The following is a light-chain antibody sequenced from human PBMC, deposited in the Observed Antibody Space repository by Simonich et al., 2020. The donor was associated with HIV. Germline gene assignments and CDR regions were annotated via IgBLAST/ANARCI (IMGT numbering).Light chain of an antibody. CDR2: GAS. Sequence: EIVLTQSPATLSLSPGERATLSCRASQSVSSYLAWHQQKPGQAPRLLIYGASTRATGIPARFSGSGSGTEFTLTISSMQSEDFAVYYCQHYNNWPYTFGQGTKLEIK. V-gene: IGKV3-15*01. CDR1: QSVSSY. CDR3: QHYNNWPYT. J-gene: IGKJ2*01.